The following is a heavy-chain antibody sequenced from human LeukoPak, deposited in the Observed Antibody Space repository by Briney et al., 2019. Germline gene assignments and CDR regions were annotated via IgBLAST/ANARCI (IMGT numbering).Heavy chain of an antibody. J-gene: IGHJ4*02. CDR2: VFSDGNSK. D-gene: IGHD6-13*01. V-gene: IGHV3-30*02. CDR3: AKDRETTASGTFDY. Sequence: GGSLRLSCAAPGFTLNDNGVHWVRQAPGKGLEWLAMVFSDGNSKYYRDSVEGRFTISRDKSKNTVYLQMNRLRAEDTGVYYCAKDRETTASGTFDYWGQGTLVTVSS. CDR1: GFTLNDNG.